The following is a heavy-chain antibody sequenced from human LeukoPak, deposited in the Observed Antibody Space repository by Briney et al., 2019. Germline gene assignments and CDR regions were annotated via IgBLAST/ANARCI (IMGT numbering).Heavy chain of an antibody. CDR1: GASIGSYF. CDR2: IYYGGGT. CDR3: ARERGDYDSDNWFDS. D-gene: IGHD4-17*01. Sequence: SETLSLTCTVSGASIGSYFWSWIRQPPGKGLEWIGYIYYGGGTKYNPSFESRITISVDTSKNRISLNLTSVTASDTAIYYCARERGDYDSDNWFDSWGQGTLVTVSP. J-gene: IGHJ5*01. V-gene: IGHV4-59*01.